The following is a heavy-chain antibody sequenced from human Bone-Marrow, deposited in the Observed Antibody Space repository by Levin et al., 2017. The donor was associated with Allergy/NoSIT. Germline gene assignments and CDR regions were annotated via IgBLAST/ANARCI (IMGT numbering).Heavy chain of an antibody. CDR2: IDPSDSYT. CDR1: GYSFTSYW. Sequence: PGESLKISCKGSGYSFTSYWISWVRQMPGKGLEWMGRIDPSDSYTNYSPSFQGHVTISADKSISTAYLQWSSLKASDTAMYYCARPADHSGKDVLRFLEWFTEPESAFDIWGQGTMVTVSS. D-gene: IGHD3-3*01. V-gene: IGHV5-10-1*01. J-gene: IGHJ3*02. CDR3: ARPADHSGKDVLRFLEWFTEPESAFDI.